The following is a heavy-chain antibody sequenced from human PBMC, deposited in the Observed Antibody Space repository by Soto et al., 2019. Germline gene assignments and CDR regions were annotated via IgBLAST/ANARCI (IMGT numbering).Heavy chain of an antibody. CDR3: ARDGERDTGLNFYYYLHGMDA. D-gene: IGHD1-1*01. J-gene: IGHJ6*02. CDR2: ISPYNGTT. CDR1: GYTFTTYG. V-gene: IGHV1-18*04. Sequence: ASVKVSCKASGYTFTTYGISWVRQAPGQGLEWMGWISPYNGTTKYAEKFQGEMTMTTDTATSTAYMDLRSLRSDDTAVYYCARDGERDTGLNFYYYLHGMDAWGQGTRGTGS.